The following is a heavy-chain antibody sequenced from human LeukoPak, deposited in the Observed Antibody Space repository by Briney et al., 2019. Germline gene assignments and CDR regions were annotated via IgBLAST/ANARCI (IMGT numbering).Heavy chain of an antibody. Sequence: GGSLRLSCAASGFTFSTYSMNWVRQAPGKGLEWVSYISSSSNTIYYADSVKGRFTISRDDAKNSLYLQMNSLRDEDTAVYYCARDILTKQAYSGYDNWGQGTLVTVSS. CDR3: ARDILTKQAYSGYDN. D-gene: IGHD5-12*01. V-gene: IGHV3-48*02. CDR2: ISSSSNTI. J-gene: IGHJ4*02. CDR1: GFTFSTYS.